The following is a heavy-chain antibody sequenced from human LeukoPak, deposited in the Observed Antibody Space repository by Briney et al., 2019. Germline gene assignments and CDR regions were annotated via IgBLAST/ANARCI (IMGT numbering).Heavy chain of an antibody. CDR3: AKAGSVAGTGGAADY. CDR2: ISGSGGST. Sequence: GSLRLSCAASGFTFSSYAMSWVRQAPGKGLEWVSAISGSGGSTYYADSVKGRFTISRDNSKNTLYLQMNSLRAEDTALYYCAKAGSVAGTGGAADYWGQGTLVTVSS. J-gene: IGHJ4*02. V-gene: IGHV3-23*01. CDR1: GFTFSSYA. D-gene: IGHD6-19*01.